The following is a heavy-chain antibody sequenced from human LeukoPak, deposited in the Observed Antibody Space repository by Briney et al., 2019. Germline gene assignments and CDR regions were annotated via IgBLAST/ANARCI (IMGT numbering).Heavy chain of an antibody. CDR3: ARGVIGGSRDYYSYFDS. CDR1: GFAFSVYA. J-gene: IGHJ4*02. D-gene: IGHD3-22*01. CDR2: ISDSGGGS. Sequence: PGGSLRLSCTASGFAFSVYAMSWLRQPPGKGLEWVAVISDSGGGSNYADSVKGRFTISRDNSKNTLYLQMYSLRVDDTAVYYCARGVIGGSRDYYSYFDSWGQGTLVTVSS. V-gene: IGHV3-23*01.